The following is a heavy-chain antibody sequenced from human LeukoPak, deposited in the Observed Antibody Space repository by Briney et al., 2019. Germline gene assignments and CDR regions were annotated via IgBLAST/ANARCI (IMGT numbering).Heavy chain of an antibody. D-gene: IGHD6-6*01. CDR3: ARGWGSSSSAH. Sequence: GGSLRLSCAASGFTFSSYSMNWVRQAPGKGLKWVSSISSSSSYIYYADSVKGRFTISRDNAKNSLYLQMNSLRAEDTAVYYCARGWGSSSSAHWGQGTLVTVSS. V-gene: IGHV3-21*01. J-gene: IGHJ4*02. CDR2: ISSSSSYI. CDR1: GFTFSSYS.